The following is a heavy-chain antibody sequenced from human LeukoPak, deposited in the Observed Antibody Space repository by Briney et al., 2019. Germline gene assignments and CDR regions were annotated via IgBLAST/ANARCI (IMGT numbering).Heavy chain of an antibody. D-gene: IGHD3-22*01. CDR1: GGTFSSYT. CDR3: GRAYYYDSSGYCDY. J-gene: IGHJ4*02. CDR2: IIPIFGTA. V-gene: IGHV1-69*13. Sequence: ASVKVSCKASGGTFSSYTISWVRQAPGQGLEWMGGIIPIFGTAHYAQKFQGRVTITADESTSTAYMEMSSLRSEDTAVYYCGRAYYYDSSGYCDYWGQGTLVTVSS.